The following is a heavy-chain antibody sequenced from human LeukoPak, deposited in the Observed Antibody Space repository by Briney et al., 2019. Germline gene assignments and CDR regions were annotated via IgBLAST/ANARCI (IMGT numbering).Heavy chain of an antibody. V-gene: IGHV4-61*05. CDR2: IYNSGST. D-gene: IGHD3-22*01. Sequence: PSETLSLTCTVPGGSISSSSNYWGWIRQPPGKGLEWIGRIYNSGSTNYNPSLKSRVTMSVDTSKNHFSLKLSSVTAADTAIYYCARVGKYYYDRTGAFDIWGQGTMVTVSS. CDR3: ARVGKYYYDRTGAFDI. J-gene: IGHJ3*02. CDR1: GGSISSSSNY.